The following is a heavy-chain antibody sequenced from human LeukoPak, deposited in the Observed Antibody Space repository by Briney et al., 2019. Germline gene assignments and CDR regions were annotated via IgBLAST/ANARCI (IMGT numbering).Heavy chain of an antibody. Sequence: GASVKVSCKTSGFNFITYTVHWVRQAPGQRLEWMGWINAANGNTQYSQRFQGRVTITRDTSASTAYMELSSLRSEDTAMYYCARGAPIRVAVAATFDPWGQGTLVTVPS. CDR1: GFNFITYT. D-gene: IGHD6-19*01. CDR2: INAANGNT. J-gene: IGHJ5*02. CDR3: ARGAPIRVAVAATFDP. V-gene: IGHV1-3*01.